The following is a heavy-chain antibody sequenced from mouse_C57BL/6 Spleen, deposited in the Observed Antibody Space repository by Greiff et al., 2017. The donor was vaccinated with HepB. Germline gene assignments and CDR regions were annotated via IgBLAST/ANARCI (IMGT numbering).Heavy chain of an antibody. J-gene: IGHJ1*03. Sequence: QVQLQQSGAELVRPGSSVKLSCKASGYTFTSYWMDWVKQRPGQGLEWIGNIYPSDSDTPYNQKFKDKATLTVDKSSSTAYMKLSSLTSEDSAVYYCGRNYGSSYGYFDVWGTGTTVTVSS. D-gene: IGHD1-1*01. CDR2: IYPSDSDT. CDR3: GRNYGSSYGYFDV. CDR1: GYTFTSYW. V-gene: IGHV1-61*01.